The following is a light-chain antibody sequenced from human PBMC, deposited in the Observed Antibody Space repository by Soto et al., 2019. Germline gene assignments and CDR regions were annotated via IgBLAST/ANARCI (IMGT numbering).Light chain of an antibody. V-gene: IGKV1-39*01. J-gene: IGKJ2*01. CDR3: QQSYSTPYT. Sequence: DIQMTQXPXSLSASVGDRVTITCRASQSISSYLNWYQQKPGKAPKLLIYAASSLQSGVPSRFSGSGSGTDFTLTISSLQPEDFATYYCQQSYSTPYTFGQGTKLEIK. CDR1: QSISSY. CDR2: AAS.